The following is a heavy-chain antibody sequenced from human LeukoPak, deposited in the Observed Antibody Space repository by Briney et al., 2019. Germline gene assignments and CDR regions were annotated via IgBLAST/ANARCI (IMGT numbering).Heavy chain of an antibody. D-gene: IGHD7-27*01. Sequence: PSETLSLTCTVSGDSVSSGSYCWSWIRQPPGRGLERIGYIYYSGSTNYNPSLKSRVTISVDTSKNQFSLRLSSVTAADTAVYYCAREELGLDYWGQGTLVTVSS. CDR1: GDSVSSGSYC. J-gene: IGHJ4*02. CDR3: AREELGLDY. V-gene: IGHV4-61*01. CDR2: IYYSGST.